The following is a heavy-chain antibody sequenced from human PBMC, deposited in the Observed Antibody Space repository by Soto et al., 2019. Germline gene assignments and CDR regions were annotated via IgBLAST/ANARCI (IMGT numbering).Heavy chain of an antibody. J-gene: IGHJ6*02. CDR3: ANWEAATPLEPSYYYYGMDV. Sequence: EVQLLESGGGLVQPGGSLRLSCAASGFTFSSYAMSWVRQAPGKGLEWVSAISGSGGSTYYADSVKGRFTISRDNSKNTLYLQMNSLRAEDTAVYYCANWEAATPLEPSYYYYGMDVWGQGTTVTVSS. CDR1: GFTFSSYA. D-gene: IGHD2-15*01. CDR2: ISGSGGST. V-gene: IGHV3-23*01.